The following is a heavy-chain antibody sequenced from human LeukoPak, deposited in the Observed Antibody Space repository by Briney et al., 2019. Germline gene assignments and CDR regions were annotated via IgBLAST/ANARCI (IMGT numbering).Heavy chain of an antibody. CDR3: ARLRHIVVVPAAMARDYYYYGMDV. Sequence: GESLKISCKGSGYSFTSYWISWVRQMPGKGLEWMGRIDPSDSYTDYSPSFQGHVTISADKSISTAYLQWSSLKASDTAMYYCARLRHIVVVPAAMARDYYYYGMDVWGQGTTVTVSS. CDR2: IDPSDSYT. J-gene: IGHJ6*02. V-gene: IGHV5-10-1*01. CDR1: GYSFTSYW. D-gene: IGHD2-2*01.